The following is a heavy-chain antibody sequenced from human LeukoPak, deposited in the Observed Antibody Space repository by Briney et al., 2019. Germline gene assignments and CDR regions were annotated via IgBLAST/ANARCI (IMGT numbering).Heavy chain of an antibody. D-gene: IGHD3-22*01. CDR3: ARVGRHDSSGSIHASLGLLAFDI. CDR2: IYRSGST. V-gene: IGHV4-30-2*01. J-gene: IGHJ3*02. CDR1: GGSISSGGYY. Sequence: KASETLSLTCTASGGSISSGGYYWSWIRQPPGKGLEWIGYIYRSGSTYYNPSLKSRVTISADTSKNQFSLKLSSVTAADTAVYYCARVGRHDSSGSIHASLGLLAFDIWGQGTMVTVSS.